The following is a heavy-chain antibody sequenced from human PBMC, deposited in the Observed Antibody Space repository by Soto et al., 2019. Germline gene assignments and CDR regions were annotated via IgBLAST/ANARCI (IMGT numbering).Heavy chain of an antibody. CDR3: ARHTPAIPISEH. CDR2: IYYSGST. J-gene: IGHJ1*01. V-gene: IGHV4-39*01. Sequence: QLQLQESGPGLVKPSETLSLTCTVSGGSISSSSYYWGWIRQPPGKGLEWIGSIYYSGSTYYNPSLKLQVPISVDTAKNQSTLTLRSVTAEDTAVYYCARHTPAIPISEHWGQGTLVTVSS. D-gene: IGHD2-15*01. CDR1: GGSISSSSYY.